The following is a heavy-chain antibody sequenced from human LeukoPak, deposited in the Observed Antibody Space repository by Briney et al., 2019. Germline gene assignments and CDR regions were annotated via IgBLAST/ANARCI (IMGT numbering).Heavy chain of an antibody. CDR3: ARGRQTTARRNHCGMDV. CDR1: GGSISSYY. CDR2: IYYSGST. Sequence: SETLSLTCTVSGGSISSYYWSWIRQPPGKGLEWIGYIYYSGSTNYNPSLKSRVTISVDTSKNQFSLKLSSVTAADTAVYYCARGRQTTARRNHCGMDVWGQGTTVTVSS. D-gene: IGHD4-17*01. J-gene: IGHJ6*02. V-gene: IGHV4-59*12.